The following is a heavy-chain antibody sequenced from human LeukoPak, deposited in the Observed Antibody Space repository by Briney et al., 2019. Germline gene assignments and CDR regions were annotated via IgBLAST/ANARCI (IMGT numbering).Heavy chain of an antibody. CDR2: ISGSGDRT. J-gene: IGHJ4*02. Sequence: GGSLRLSCAASGFTFTSYAMTWVRQAPGKGLEWVSGISGSGDRTFYADSVKGRFTISRDTSKNTLDLQMSTLRAEDTAVYYCAKAGWSWYFDSWGQGTLVTVSS. D-gene: IGHD1-26*01. CDR3: AKAGWSWYFDS. CDR1: GFTFTSYA. V-gene: IGHV3-23*01.